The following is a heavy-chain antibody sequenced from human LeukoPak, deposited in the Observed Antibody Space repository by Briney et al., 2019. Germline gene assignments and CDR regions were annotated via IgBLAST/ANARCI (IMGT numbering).Heavy chain of an antibody. CDR2: ISWNSGSI. V-gene: IGHV3-9*01. Sequence: GRSLRLSCAASGFTFDDYAMHWVRQAPGKGLEWVSGISWNSGSIGYADSVKGRFTISRDNSKNTLYLQMNSLRAEDTAVYYCARENYYDSSGRSHFDYWGQGTLVTVSS. J-gene: IGHJ4*02. CDR1: GFTFDDYA. CDR3: ARENYYDSSGRSHFDY. D-gene: IGHD3-22*01.